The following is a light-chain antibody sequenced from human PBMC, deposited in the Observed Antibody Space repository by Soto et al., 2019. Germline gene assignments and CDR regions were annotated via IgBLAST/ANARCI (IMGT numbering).Light chain of an antibody. CDR2: GAS. CDR3: QQTYSFPHT. V-gene: IGKV1-12*01. J-gene: IGKJ2*01. Sequence: DVQMTQTPSSVSASVGDRVTITCRASERIGSWLALYQQKPGKATKLLIYGASNVQGEDPSRFSGSGSETDFALTIRRLQPEDFATSYCQQTYSFPHTLGPGTKVEIK. CDR1: ERIGSW.